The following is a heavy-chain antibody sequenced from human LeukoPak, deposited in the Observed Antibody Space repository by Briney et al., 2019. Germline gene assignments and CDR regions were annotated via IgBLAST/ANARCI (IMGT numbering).Heavy chain of an antibody. Sequence: SETLSLTCTVSGGSISSGDYCWSWIRQPPGKGLEWIGYIYYSGSTYYNPSLKSRVTISVDTSKNQFSLKLSSVTAADTAVYYCATAGGQQLVQFDYWGQGTLVTVSS. J-gene: IGHJ4*02. CDR2: IYYSGST. CDR3: ATAGGQQLVQFDY. D-gene: IGHD6-13*01. CDR1: GGSISSGDYC. V-gene: IGHV4-30-4*01.